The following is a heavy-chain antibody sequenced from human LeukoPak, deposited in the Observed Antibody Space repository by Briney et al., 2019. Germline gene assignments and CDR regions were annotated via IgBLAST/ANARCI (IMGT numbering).Heavy chain of an antibody. J-gene: IGHJ4*02. CDR3: ARDPRDYYDDGY. V-gene: IGHV3-21*01. CDR1: GFPFSRYS. CDR2: ISSSSSYI. D-gene: IGHD3-22*01. Sequence: GGSLLLSCAASGFPFSRYSMNWVRQAPGKGLEGVSSISSSSSYIYYADSVKGRFTISRDNAKNSLYLQMNSLRAEDTAVYYCARDPRDYYDDGYWGQGTLVTVSS.